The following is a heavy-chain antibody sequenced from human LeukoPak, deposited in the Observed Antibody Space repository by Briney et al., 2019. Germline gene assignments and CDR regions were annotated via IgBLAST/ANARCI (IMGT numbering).Heavy chain of an antibody. Sequence: SETLSLTCTVSGGSISSYYWSWIRQPPGKGLEWIGYIYYSGSTNYNPPLKSRVTISVDTSKNQFSLKLSSVTAADTAVYYCARDRMGYDSSGYYWSGWFDPWGQGTLVTVSS. J-gene: IGHJ5*02. V-gene: IGHV4-59*01. CDR1: GGSISSYY. CDR2: IYYSGST. D-gene: IGHD3-22*01. CDR3: ARDRMGYDSSGYYWSGWFDP.